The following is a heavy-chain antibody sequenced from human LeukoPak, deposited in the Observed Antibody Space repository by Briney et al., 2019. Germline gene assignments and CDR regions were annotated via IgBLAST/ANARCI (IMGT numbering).Heavy chain of an antibody. D-gene: IGHD3-3*01. J-gene: IGHJ4*02. CDR2: IYPNSGGT. CDR3: AREFF. Sequence: ASVKVSCKASGYTFTGYYMHWVRQAPGQGLEWMGRIYPNSGGTNYVQKLQGRVTMTRDTSISTAYMERNRLKSDDTAVYYCAREFFWGKGTLVTVSS. CDR1: GYTFTGYY. V-gene: IGHV1-2*06.